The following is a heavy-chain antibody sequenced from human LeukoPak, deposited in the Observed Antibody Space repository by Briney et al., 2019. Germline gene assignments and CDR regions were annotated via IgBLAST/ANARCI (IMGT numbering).Heavy chain of an antibody. V-gene: IGHV4-59*08. CDR3: ASGVVTPRYYYYYGMDV. J-gene: IGHJ6*02. CDR2: IYYSGST. CDR1: GGSISSYY. Sequence: PSETLSLTCTVSGGSISSYYWSWIRQPPGKGLEWIGYIYYSGSTNYNPSLKSRVTISVDTSKNQFSLKLSSVTAADTAVYYCASGVVTPRYYYYYGMDVWGQGTTVTVSS. D-gene: IGHD4-23*01.